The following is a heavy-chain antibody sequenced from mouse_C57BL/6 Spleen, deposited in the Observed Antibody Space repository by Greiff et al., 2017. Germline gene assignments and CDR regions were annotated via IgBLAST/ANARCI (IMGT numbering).Heavy chain of an antibody. V-gene: IGHV5-6*01. Sequence: EVQRVESGGDLVKPGGSLKLSCAASGFTFSSYGMSWVRQTPDKRLEWVATISSGGSYTYYPDSVKGRFTISRDNAKNTLYLQMSSLKSEDTAMYYCARHTTVVAPSYFDYWGQGTTLTVSS. CDR2: ISSGGSYT. D-gene: IGHD1-1*01. CDR3: ARHTTVVAPSYFDY. CDR1: GFTFSSYG. J-gene: IGHJ2*01.